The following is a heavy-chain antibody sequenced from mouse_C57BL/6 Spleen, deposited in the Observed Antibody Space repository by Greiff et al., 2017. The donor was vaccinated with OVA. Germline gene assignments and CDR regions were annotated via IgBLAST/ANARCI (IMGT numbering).Heavy chain of an antibody. Sequence: EVNVVESGGGLVKPGGSLKLSCAASGFTFSDYGMHWVRQAPEKGLEWVAYISSGSSTIYYSDTVKGRFTITRDNAKNTLFLKMTSLRSEDTAMYYCAKGITGPFDYWGQGTTLTVSS. J-gene: IGHJ2*01. CDR3: AKGITGPFDY. D-gene: IGHD4-1*01. V-gene: IGHV5-17*01. CDR1: GFTFSDYG. CDR2: ISSGSSTI.